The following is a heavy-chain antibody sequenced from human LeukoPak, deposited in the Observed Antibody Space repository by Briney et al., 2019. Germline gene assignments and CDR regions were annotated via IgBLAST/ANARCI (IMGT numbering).Heavy chain of an antibody. CDR1: GFTVSSNY. CDR2: ISYDGSNK. D-gene: IGHD6-19*01. CDR3: ARKYSSGWYTYYGMDV. Sequence: GGSLRLSCAASGFTVSSNYMSWVRQAPGKGLEWVAVISYDGSNKYYADSVKGRFTISRDNSKNTLYLQMNSLRAEDTAVYYCARKYSSGWYTYYGMDVWGQGTTVTVSS. J-gene: IGHJ6*02. V-gene: IGHV3-30-3*01.